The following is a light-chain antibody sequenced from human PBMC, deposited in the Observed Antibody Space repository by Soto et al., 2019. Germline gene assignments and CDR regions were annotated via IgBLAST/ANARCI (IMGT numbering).Light chain of an antibody. Sequence: EIVLTQSPGTLSLSPGERATLSCRASQSVTSSYLAWYQQKPGQAPRLLIYGASSRGTGIPDRFSRSGSGTDFTLTISRLEPEDFAVYYCQQYGSSPLTFGGGTKVEIK. CDR1: QSVTSSY. CDR2: GAS. CDR3: QQYGSSPLT. J-gene: IGKJ4*01. V-gene: IGKV3-20*01.